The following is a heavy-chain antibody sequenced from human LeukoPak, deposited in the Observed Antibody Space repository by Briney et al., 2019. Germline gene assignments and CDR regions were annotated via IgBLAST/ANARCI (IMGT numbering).Heavy chain of an antibody. D-gene: IGHD3-10*01. CDR1: GGSISSYY. CDR2: LYYSGST. V-gene: IGHV4-59*01. J-gene: IGHJ4*02. Sequence: PSETLSLTCTVSGGSISSYYWSWIRQPPGRGLEWIGSLYYSGSTNYNPSLKSRVTISVDTSKNQFSLKVTSVTAADTAVYFCAKDSTIGGYYFDYWGQGTLVTVCS. CDR3: AKDSTIGGYYFDY.